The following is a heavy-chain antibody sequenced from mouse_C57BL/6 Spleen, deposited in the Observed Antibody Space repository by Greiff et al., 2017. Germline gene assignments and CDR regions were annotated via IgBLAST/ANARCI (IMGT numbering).Heavy chain of an antibody. J-gene: IGHJ3*01. CDR1: GFTFSSYA. CDR3: ARVRTTYYSNSAWFAY. D-gene: IGHD2-5*01. CDR2: ISDGGSYT. Sequence: EVMLVESGGGLVKPGGSLKLSCAASGFTFSSYALSWVRQTPEKRLEWVATISDGGSYTYYPDNVKGRFTISRDNAKNNLYLQMSHLKSEDTAMYYCARVRTTYYSNSAWFAYWGQGTLVTVSA. V-gene: IGHV5-4*03.